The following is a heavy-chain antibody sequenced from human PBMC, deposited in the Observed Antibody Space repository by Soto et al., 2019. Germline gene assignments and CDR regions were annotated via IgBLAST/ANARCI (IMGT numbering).Heavy chain of an antibody. CDR3: AKEYSAITMIGKNWFDP. J-gene: IGHJ5*02. V-gene: IGHV3-23*01. CDR2: IGSGPDDS. D-gene: IGHD3-22*01. CDR1: GFTFSTYA. Sequence: EVKLLESGGDLVQPGGSLRLSCAASGFTFSTYAMSWVRQAPGKGLEWVSSIGSGPDDSDSADSVKGRFIISRDNSKNTLYLQMNSLRAEDTAVYYCAKEYSAITMIGKNWFDPWGQGTLVTVSS.